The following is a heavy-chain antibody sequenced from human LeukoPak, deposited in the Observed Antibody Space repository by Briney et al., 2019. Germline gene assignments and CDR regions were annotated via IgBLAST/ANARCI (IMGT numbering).Heavy chain of an antibody. CDR2: MSASNGKT. CDR1: GYTFTRYG. Sequence: ASVKVCCQPAGYTFTRYGISWVRQAAGQGLEWMGWMSASNGKTNYAQKLQGRVAMTTETSTRTAYMELRRLRSDDRAVHYCARMRRGGYYYYSMDVWGQGTKVTDS. D-gene: IGHD5-24*01. V-gene: IGHV1-18*01. J-gene: IGHJ6*02. CDR3: ARMRRGGYYYYSMDV.